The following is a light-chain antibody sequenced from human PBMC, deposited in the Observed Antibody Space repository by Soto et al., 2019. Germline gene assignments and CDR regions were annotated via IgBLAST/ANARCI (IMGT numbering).Light chain of an antibody. CDR3: QSYYSGLVGLI. CDR1: TSNIGAGYD. CDR2: GHS. J-gene: IGLJ2*01. V-gene: IGLV1-40*01. Sequence: QSVLTQPPSVSGAPGQRVTIACTGSTSNIGAGYDVHWYRHLPGAAPTLLLSGHSHRPSGVPHRLSGTKSGTSASLAITGLQAEDEADYYCQSYYSGLVGLIFGAGTQLTVL.